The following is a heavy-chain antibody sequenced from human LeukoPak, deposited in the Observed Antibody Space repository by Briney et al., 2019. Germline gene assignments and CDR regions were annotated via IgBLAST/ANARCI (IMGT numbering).Heavy chain of an antibody. J-gene: IGHJ5*02. V-gene: IGHV4-59*10. CDR3: ARLLVVESRFDP. D-gene: IGHD2-15*01. CDR1: GGSFSGYY. Sequence: SATLSLTCAVYGGSFSGYYWSWIRQPPGQGLELIGRIYASGSTNYNPSLKSRVTMSVDTSKNQFSLKLTSVTAADTAVYYCARLLVVESRFDPWGQGTLVTVSS. CDR2: IYASGST.